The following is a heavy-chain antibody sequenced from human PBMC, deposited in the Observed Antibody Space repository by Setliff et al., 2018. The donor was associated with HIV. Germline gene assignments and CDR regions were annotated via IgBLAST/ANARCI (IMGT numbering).Heavy chain of an antibody. V-gene: IGHV4-38-2*01. Sequence: SETLSLTCAVSGYSISSGYYWGWIRQPPGKGLEWIGSIYHSGSTYYNPSLMSRVTISVDTSKNQFSLKLRSVTAADTAVYYCARQWRDQYNSGVSTEYFQHWGLGTLVTVSS. CDR1: GYSISSGYY. CDR3: ARQWRDQYNSGVSTEYFQH. J-gene: IGHJ1*01. D-gene: IGHD3-22*01. CDR2: IYHSGST.